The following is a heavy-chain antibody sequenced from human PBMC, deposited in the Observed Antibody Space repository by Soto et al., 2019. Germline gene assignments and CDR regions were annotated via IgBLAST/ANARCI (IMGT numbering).Heavy chain of an antibody. J-gene: IGHJ3*02. Sequence: GGSLRLACAASGFAFSSHPMSWVRQAPEKGLEWVAGISDGGDLTYNADSVRGRFTISRDNSRNTLYLQMNSLRAEDTAVYYCARRVIGSSRAFDIWGQGTMVTVSS. CDR1: GFAFSSHP. V-gene: IGHV3-23*01. CDR2: ISDGGDLT. D-gene: IGHD3-10*01. CDR3: ARRVIGSSRAFDI.